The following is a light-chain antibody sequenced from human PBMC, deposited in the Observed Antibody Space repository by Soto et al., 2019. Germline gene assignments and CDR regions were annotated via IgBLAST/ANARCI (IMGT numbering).Light chain of an antibody. J-gene: IGKJ1*01. CDR1: QSIFSS. CDR3: QQYSTFST. V-gene: IGKV1-5*03. CDR2: DAS. Sequence: DVQMSQSPSTLSAYVGDRVTITCRASQSIFSSLAWYQQKPGQAPKLLIYDASTLKSGVPLRFSGDGSGTEFTLTISSLQPEDFGTYFCQQYSTFSTFGQGTKVEI.